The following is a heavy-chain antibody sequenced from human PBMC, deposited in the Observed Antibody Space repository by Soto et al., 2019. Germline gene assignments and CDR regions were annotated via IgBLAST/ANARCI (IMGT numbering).Heavy chain of an antibody. CDR3: ARGYPYNLLWKRDYYYGTDV. D-gene: IGHD2-2*01. CDR2: INHSGST. Sequence: PENLSLTCAVYVGSSSGYYWSWIRQPPGKGLEWIGEINHSGSTNYNPSLKSRVTISVDTSKNQFSLKLSSVTAADTAVYYCARGYPYNLLWKRDYYYGTDVWGHGNTVIVS. J-gene: IGHJ6*02. V-gene: IGHV4-34*01. CDR1: VGSSSGYY.